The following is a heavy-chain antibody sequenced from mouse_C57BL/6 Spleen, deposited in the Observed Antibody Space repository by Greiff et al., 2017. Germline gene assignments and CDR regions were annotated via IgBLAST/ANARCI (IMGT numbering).Heavy chain of an antibody. Sequence: EVQLQESGEGLVKPGGSLKLSCAASGFTFSSYAMSWVRQTPEKRLGWVAYISSGGDYIYYADTVKGLFTISRDNARNTLYLQMSSLKSEDTAMYYCTRDGDGPGTWFAYWGQGTLVTVSA. CDR2: ISSGGDYI. D-gene: IGHD4-1*01. J-gene: IGHJ3*01. CDR1: GFTFSSYA. V-gene: IGHV5-9-1*02. CDR3: TRDGDGPGTWFAY.